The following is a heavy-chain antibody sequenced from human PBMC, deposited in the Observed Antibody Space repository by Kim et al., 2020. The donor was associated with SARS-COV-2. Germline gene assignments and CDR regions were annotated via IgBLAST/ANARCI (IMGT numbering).Heavy chain of an antibody. J-gene: IGHJ6*02. Sequence: GGSLRLSCAASGFYFDDYAMHWVRQAPGKGLEWVSGVSWNSVTIAYADSVKGRFTISRDNAKYSLYLQMDSLRPEDTALYYCVKEHGSGSFSGIYFYYGMDAWGQGTTVTVSS. V-gene: IGHV3-9*01. CDR3: VKEHGSGSFSGIYFYYGMDA. D-gene: IGHD3-10*01. CDR1: GFYFDDYA. CDR2: VSWNSVTI.